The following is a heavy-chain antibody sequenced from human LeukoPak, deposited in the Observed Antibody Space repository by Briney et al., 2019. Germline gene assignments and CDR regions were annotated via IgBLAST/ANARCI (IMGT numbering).Heavy chain of an antibody. J-gene: IGHJ4*02. CDR2: ISGSGGST. D-gene: IGHD3-22*01. CDR1: EFTVSSNY. CDR3: AKVMGYDSSGYINY. V-gene: IGHV3-23*01. Sequence: GGSLRLSCAASEFTVSSNYMSWVRQAPGKGLEWVSAISGSGGSTYYADSVKGRFTISRDNSKNTLYLQMNSLRAEDTAVYYCAKVMGYDSSGYINYWGQGTLVTVSS.